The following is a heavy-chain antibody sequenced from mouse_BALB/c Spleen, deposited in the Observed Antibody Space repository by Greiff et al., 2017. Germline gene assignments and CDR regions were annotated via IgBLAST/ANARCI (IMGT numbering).Heavy chain of an antibody. CDR1: GFTFSDYS. CDR3: ARDRGAVDY. J-gene: IGHJ4*01. V-gene: IGHV5-4*02. D-gene: IGHD3-3*01. CDR2: ISDGGSYT. Sequence: EVMLVESGGGLVKPGGSLKLSCAASGFTFSDYSMYWVRQTPEKRLEWVATISDGGSYTYYPDSVKGRYTISRDNAKNNLYLQMSSLKAEDTAMYYCARDRGAVDYWGQGTSVTVSS.